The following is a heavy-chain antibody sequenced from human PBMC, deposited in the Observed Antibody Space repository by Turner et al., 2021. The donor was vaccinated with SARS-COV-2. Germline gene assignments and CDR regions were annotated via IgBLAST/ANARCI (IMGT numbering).Heavy chain of an antibody. CDR1: GLTFSIYC. CDR3: VRESIVVVPAADY. CDR2: INSDGIST. Sequence: EVQLVESGGGLVQPGGSLRHSCAASGLTFSIYCMHWVRQAPGKGLVWVSRINSDGISTSYADSVKGRFTISRDNAKNTLYLQMNSLRGEDTAVYYCVRESIVVVPAADYWGQGTLVTVSS. V-gene: IGHV3-74*01. D-gene: IGHD2-2*01. J-gene: IGHJ4*02.